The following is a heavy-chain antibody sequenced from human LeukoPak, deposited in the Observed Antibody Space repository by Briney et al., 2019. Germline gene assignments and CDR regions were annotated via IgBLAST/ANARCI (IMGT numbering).Heavy chain of an antibody. V-gene: IGHV3-9*01. CDR1: GFTFDDYA. D-gene: IGHD3-10*01. CDR2: ISWNSGSI. Sequence: GRSLRLSCAASGFTFDDYAMHWVRQAPGKGLEWVSGISWNSGSIGYADSVKGRFTISRDNAKNSLYLQMNSLRAEDTALYYCAKGGTYGSGDPHDAFDIWGQGTMVTVSS. J-gene: IGHJ3*02. CDR3: AKGGTYGSGDPHDAFDI.